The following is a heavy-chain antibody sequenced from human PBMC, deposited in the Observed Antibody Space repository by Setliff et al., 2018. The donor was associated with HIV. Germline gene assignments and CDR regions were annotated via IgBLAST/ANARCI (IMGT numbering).Heavy chain of an antibody. Sequence: SETLSLTCTVSGVSISNGDHYWNWIRQHPGKGLEWIGYIYYTGTAYYNPSLENRVTMSVDTSKNQVSLKLTSVTAADTAVYYCAGGRYFRDISDSRFDFWGQGKLVTVS. CDR1: GVSISNGDHY. V-gene: IGHV4-31*03. CDR3: AGGRYFRDISDSRFDF. J-gene: IGHJ4*02. CDR2: IYYTGTA. D-gene: IGHD2-21*02.